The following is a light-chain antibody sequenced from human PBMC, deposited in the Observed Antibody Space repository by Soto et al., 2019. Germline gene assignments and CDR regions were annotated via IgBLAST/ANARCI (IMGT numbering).Light chain of an antibody. CDR2: EVS. J-gene: IGLJ1*01. CDR3: SSFTTGSTLAYV. Sequence: QSALTQPASVSGSPGQSSTMSCTGTSNDVGNYKYVSWYQQHPGKAPKLVIYEVSNRPSGISTRFSGSKSGNTASLTISGLQPEDEADYYCSSFTTGSTLAYVFGAGTKVTVL. CDR1: SNDVGNYKY. V-gene: IGLV2-14*01.